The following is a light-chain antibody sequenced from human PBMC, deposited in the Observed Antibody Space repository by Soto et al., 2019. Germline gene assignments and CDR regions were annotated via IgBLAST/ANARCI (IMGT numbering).Light chain of an antibody. J-gene: IGKJ1*01. Sequence: EILFTQSPGTLSLSPGERATLSCRASQSVSNNYLAWYQQKPGKAPRLLIYGASNRATGIPDRFSGSGSGTVFTLPIRRLEPEDFAVYYCQQYGSSGTFGQGTKVDIK. CDR2: GAS. V-gene: IGKV3-20*01. CDR3: QQYGSSGT. CDR1: QSVSNNY.